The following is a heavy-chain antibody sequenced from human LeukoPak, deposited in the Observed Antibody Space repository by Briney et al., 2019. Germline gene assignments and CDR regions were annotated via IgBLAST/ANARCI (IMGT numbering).Heavy chain of an antibody. CDR1: GGTFSSYA. CDR2: IIPIFGTA. CDR3: ARELRAGHYMDV. V-gene: IGHV1-69*05. D-gene: IGHD3-16*01. J-gene: IGHJ6*03. Sequence: GASVKVSCKASGGTFSSYAISWVRQAPGQGLEWMGGIIPIFGTANYAQKFQDRVTITTDESTSTAYMELSSLRSEDTAVYYCARELRAGHYMDVWGKGTTVTVSS.